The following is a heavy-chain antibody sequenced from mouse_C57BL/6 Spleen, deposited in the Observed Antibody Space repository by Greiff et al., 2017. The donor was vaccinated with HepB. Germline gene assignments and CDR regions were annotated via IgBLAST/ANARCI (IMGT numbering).Heavy chain of an antibody. V-gene: IGHV1-26*01. CDR1: GYTFTDYY. D-gene: IGHD2-4*01. Sequence: EVQLQQSGPELVKPGASVKISCKASGYTFTDYYMNWVKQSHGKSLEWIGDINPNNGGTSYNQKFKGKATLTVDKSSSTAYMELRSLTSEDSAVYYCALRDYYDYDYYFDYWGQGTTLTVSS. CDR2: INPNNGGT. J-gene: IGHJ2*01. CDR3: ALRDYYDYDYYFDY.